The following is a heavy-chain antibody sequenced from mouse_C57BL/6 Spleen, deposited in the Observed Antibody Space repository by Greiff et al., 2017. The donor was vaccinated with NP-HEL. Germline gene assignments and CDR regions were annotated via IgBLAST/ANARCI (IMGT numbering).Heavy chain of an antibody. J-gene: IGHJ4*01. V-gene: IGHV1-69*01. CDR3: ARRMNIYAMDY. CDR1: GYTFTSYW. Sequence: QVQLQQPGAELVMPGASVKLSCKASGYTFTSYWMHWVKQRPGQGLEWIGEIDPSDSYTNYNQKFKGKSTLTVDKSSSTAYMQLSSLTSEDSAVYYCARRMNIYAMDYWGQGTSVTVSS. CDR2: IDPSDSYT.